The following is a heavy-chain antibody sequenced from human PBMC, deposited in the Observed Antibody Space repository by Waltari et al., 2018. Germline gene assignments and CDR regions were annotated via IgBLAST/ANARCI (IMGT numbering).Heavy chain of an antibody. J-gene: IGHJ5*02. CDR2: IRYDGSNK. CDR3: AKDGSYLEWLSGYNWFDP. Sequence: QVQLVESGGGVVQPGGSLRLSCAASGFTFSSYGMHWVRQAPGKGLEWVAFIRYDGSNKYYADSVKGRFTISRDNSKNTLYLQMNSLRAEDTAVYYCAKDGSYLEWLSGYNWFDPWGQGTLVTVSS. CDR1: GFTFSSYG. D-gene: IGHD3-3*01. V-gene: IGHV3-30*02.